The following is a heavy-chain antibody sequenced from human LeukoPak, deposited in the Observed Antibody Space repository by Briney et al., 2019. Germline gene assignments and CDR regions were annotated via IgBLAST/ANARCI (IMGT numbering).Heavy chain of an antibody. CDR3: ARVVGYSSSWYADY. CDR1: GFTFSSYW. D-gene: IGHD6-13*01. Sequence: PGGSLRLSCAASGFTFSSYWMSWVRQAPGKGLEWVANIKQDGSEKFYVDSVKGRFTISRDNAKSSLCLQMSSLRAEDTAVYYCARVVGYSSSWYADYWGQGTLVTVSS. CDR2: IKQDGSEK. V-gene: IGHV3-7*01. J-gene: IGHJ4*02.